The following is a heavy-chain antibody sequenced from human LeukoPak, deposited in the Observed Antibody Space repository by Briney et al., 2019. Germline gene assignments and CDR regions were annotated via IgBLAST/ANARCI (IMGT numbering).Heavy chain of an antibody. Sequence: GGSLRLSCAASGFTFSSSAMSWVRQVPGKGLEWVSAISGSGGSTYYADSVKGRFTISRDNSKNTLYLQMNSLRAEDTAVYYCAKEVYYDSSGYFRPNWFDPWGQGTLVTVSS. J-gene: IGHJ5*02. CDR3: AKEVYYDSSGYFRPNWFDP. CDR2: ISGSGGST. V-gene: IGHV3-23*01. CDR1: GFTFSSSA. D-gene: IGHD3-22*01.